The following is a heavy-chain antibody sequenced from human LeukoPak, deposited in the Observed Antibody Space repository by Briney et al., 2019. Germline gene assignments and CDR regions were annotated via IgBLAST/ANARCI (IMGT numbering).Heavy chain of an antibody. CDR2: ISWNSGSI. Sequence: GGSMRLSCAASGFTFDDYAMHWARQAPGKGLEWVSGISWNSGSIGYADSVKGRFTISRDNAKNSLYLQMNSLRAEDTALYYCAKGMNWNYAHDAFDIWGQGTMVTVSS. CDR1: GFTFDDYA. D-gene: IGHD1-7*01. CDR3: AKGMNWNYAHDAFDI. J-gene: IGHJ3*02. V-gene: IGHV3-9*01.